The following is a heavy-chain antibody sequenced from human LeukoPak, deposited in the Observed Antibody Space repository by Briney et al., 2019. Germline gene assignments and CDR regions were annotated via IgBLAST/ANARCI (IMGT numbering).Heavy chain of an antibody. CDR1: GGSISSYY. D-gene: IGHD2-21*02. Sequence: SETLSLTCTVSGGSISSYYWSWIRQPPGKGLEWIGYIYHSGSTYYNPSLKSRVTISVDRSKNQFSLKLGSVTAADTAVYYCARATLTYCGGDCPRSSGMDVWGQGTTVTVSS. CDR2: IYHSGST. V-gene: IGHV4-59*12. J-gene: IGHJ6*02. CDR3: ARATLTYCGGDCPRSSGMDV.